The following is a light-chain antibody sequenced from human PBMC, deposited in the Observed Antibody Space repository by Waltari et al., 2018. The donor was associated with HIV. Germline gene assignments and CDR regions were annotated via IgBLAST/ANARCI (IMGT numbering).Light chain of an antibody. CDR3: QQRTNWPQNT. CDR2: GAS. J-gene: IGKJ4*01. Sequence: EIVMTQSPATLSVSPGERATLSCRASQSVSSNLAWYQQKPGQAPRLLIYGASTRATGIPARFSGSGSGTEFTLTISSLQSEDFAVYYCQQRTNWPQNTFGGGTKVEIK. V-gene: IGKV3-15*01. CDR1: QSVSSN.